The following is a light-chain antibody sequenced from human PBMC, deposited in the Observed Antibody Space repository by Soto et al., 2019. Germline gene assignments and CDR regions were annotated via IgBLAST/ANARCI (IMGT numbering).Light chain of an antibody. J-gene: IGKJ1*01. CDR1: QSVSSY. CDR2: DAS. V-gene: IGKV3-11*01. CDR3: PQRSNWPWR. Sequence: VLTQQPDPRYLSPGERATLSFRASQSVSSYLAWYQKKPGQAPRLLIYDASNRATGIPARFSGSGSGTDFTLTISCLEPEDFAGYCCPQRSNWPWRSGEGTIADI.